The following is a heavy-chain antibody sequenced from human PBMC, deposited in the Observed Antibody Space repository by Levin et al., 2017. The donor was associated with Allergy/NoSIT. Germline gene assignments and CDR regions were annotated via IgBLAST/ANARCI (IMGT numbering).Heavy chain of an antibody. CDR2: IYPGDSDT. D-gene: IGHD1-1*01. J-gene: IGHJ6*03. CDR1: GYSFTSYW. CDR3: ARRGTRDYYYYMHG. V-gene: IGHV5-51*01. Sequence: KVSCQGSGYSFTSYWIGWVRQMPGKGLEWMGIIYPGDSDTRYSPSFQGQVTISADKSISTAYLQWSSLKASDTAIYYCARRGTRDYYYYMHGWGKGTTVTVSS.